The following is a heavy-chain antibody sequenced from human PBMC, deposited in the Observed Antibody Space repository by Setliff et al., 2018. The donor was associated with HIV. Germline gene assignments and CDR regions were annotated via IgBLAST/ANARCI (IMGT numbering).Heavy chain of an antibody. D-gene: IGHD6-19*01. CDR2: ISAYNGNT. CDR3: ARRKYGSGWYGGNDAFDI. J-gene: IGHJ3*02. Sequence: ASVKVSCKASGYTFTSYGISWVRQAPGQGLEWMGWISAYNGNTNYAQKLQGRVTMTTDTSTSTAYMELRSLRSDDTAVYYCARRKYGSGWYGGNDAFDIWGQGTMVTVSS. CDR1: GYTFTSYG. V-gene: IGHV1-18*01.